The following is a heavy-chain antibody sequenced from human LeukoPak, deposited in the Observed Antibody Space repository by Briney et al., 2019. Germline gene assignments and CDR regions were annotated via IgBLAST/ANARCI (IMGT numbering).Heavy chain of an antibody. CDR1: GGSISSYY. V-gene: IGHV4-59*01. J-gene: IGHJ5*02. CDR2: IYYSGGT. CDR3: ARVRDNWNEAQVKNWFDP. Sequence: TSETLSLTCTVSGGSISSYYWSWIRQPPGKGLEWIGYIYYSGGTNYNPSLKSRVTISVDTSKNQFSLKLSSVTAADTAVYYCARVRDNWNEAQVKNWFDPWGQGTLVTVSS. D-gene: IGHD1-20*01.